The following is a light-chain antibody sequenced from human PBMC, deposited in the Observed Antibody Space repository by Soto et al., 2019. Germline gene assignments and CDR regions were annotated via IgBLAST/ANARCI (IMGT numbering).Light chain of an antibody. CDR3: QQYRSWPRT. CDR1: QSVDIS. J-gene: IGKJ5*01. Sequence: EIVLTQSTATLSVSPGERVTLSRRASQSVDISLAWYQQKPGQAPRLLIYGASTRATDMPGTFSGRGSGTEFTLTISSLRPEDFAVYYCQQYRSWPRTFGQGTRLEIK. V-gene: IGKV3-15*01. CDR2: GAS.